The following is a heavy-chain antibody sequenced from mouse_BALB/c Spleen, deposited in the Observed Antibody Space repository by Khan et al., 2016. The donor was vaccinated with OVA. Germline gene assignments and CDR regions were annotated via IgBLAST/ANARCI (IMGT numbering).Heavy chain of an antibody. CDR1: GFSLTSYG. J-gene: IGHJ4*01. CDR3: ARNTLIITTVMDY. Sequence: VQLQESGPGLVAPSQSLSITCTVSGFSLTSYGVHWVRQPPGKGLEWLVVIWSDGKTTYNSTLKSRLSISKDNSKSQVFLKMNSLQTDDTAMYYCARNTLIITTVMDYGGQGTSVTVSS. D-gene: IGHD1-1*01. CDR2: IWSDGKT. V-gene: IGHV2-6*02.